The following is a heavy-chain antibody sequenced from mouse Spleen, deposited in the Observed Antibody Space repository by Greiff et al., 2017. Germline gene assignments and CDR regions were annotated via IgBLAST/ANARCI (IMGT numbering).Heavy chain of an antibody. CDR2: ISSGGGNT. D-gene: IGHD2-1*01. CDR1: GFTFSSYA. CDR3: ARRGLLDAMDY. Sequence: EVKLVESGGGLVKLGGSLKLSCAASGFTFSSYAMSWVRQTPEKRLEWVATISSGGGNTYYPDSVKGRFTISRDNAKNTLYLQMSSLKSEDTAMYYCARRGLLDAMDYWGQGTSVTVSS. J-gene: IGHJ4*01. V-gene: IGHV5-9*04.